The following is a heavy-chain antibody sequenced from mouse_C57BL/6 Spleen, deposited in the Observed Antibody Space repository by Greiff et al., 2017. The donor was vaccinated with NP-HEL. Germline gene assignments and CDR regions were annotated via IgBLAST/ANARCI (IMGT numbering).Heavy chain of an antibody. CDR3: AREALITTVVASGAMDY. CDR1: GYTFTSYW. V-gene: IGHV1-55*01. CDR2: IYPGSGST. Sequence: VQLQQPGAELVKPGASVKMSCKASGYTFTSYWITWVKQRPGQGLEWIGDIYPGSGSTNYNEKFKSKATLTVDTSSSTAYMQLSSLTSEDSAVYYCAREALITTVVASGAMDYWGQGTSVTVSS. D-gene: IGHD1-1*01. J-gene: IGHJ4*01.